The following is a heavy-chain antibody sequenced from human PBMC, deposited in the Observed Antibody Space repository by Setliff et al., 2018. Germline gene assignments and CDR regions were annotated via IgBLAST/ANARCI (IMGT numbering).Heavy chain of an antibody. CDR1: GFTFSTFA. CDR3: ARDSGLATDY. D-gene: IGHD6-19*01. V-gene: IGHV3-15*01. J-gene: IGHJ4*02. Sequence: GGSLRLSCAASGFTFSTFAMSWVRQAPGKGLEWVGRIKGKNDGLATDYAAPVKGRFTISRDDSKNSLYLQMNSLRVEDTAVYYCARDSGLATDYWGQGTLVTVSS. CDR2: IKGKNDGLAT.